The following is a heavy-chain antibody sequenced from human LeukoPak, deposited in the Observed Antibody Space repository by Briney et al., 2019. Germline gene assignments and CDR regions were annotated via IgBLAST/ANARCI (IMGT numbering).Heavy chain of an antibody. CDR2: MYSSGNI. D-gene: IGHD6-19*01. V-gene: IGHV3-66*01. J-gene: IGHJ4*02. CDR3: ARGRSRHSSWYEAVAGTWNY. CDR1: GFIVSDHY. Sequence: GGSLRLSCAASGFIVSDHYMGWVRQAPGKGLDWVSVMYSSGNIHYADSVEGRFTISRDNSKNTLYLQMNSVRAEDTAVYYCARGRSRHSSWYEAVAGTWNYWGQGTLVTVSS.